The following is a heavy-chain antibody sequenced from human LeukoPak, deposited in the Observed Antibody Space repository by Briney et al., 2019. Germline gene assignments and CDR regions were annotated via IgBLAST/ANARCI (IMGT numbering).Heavy chain of an antibody. D-gene: IGHD3-22*01. CDR3: ARSTRDSRGYYNTLDY. V-gene: IGHV3-74*01. Sequence: GGSLRLSCAASGFSLRTYWMHWVRHVPGKGLEWLSRINSDGSSTTYADSVKGRFTISRDNAKNTLYLQLNSLRAEDTAVYYCARSTRDSRGYYNTLDYWGQGTWSPSPQ. CDR1: GFSLRTYW. J-gene: IGHJ4*02. CDR2: INSDGSST.